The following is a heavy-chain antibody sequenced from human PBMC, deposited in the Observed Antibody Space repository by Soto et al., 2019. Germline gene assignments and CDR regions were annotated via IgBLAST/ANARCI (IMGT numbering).Heavy chain of an antibody. CDR1: GGTFSSYA. CDR3: ARDLGRDGYNYTFDY. J-gene: IGHJ4*02. CDR2: IIPIFGTA. D-gene: IGHD5-12*01. Sequence: SVKVSCKASGGTFSSYAISSVRQAPGQGLEWMGGIIPIFGTANYAQKFQGRVTITADESTSTAYMELSSLRSEDTAVYYCARDLGRDGYNYTFDYWGQGTLVTVSS. V-gene: IGHV1-69*13.